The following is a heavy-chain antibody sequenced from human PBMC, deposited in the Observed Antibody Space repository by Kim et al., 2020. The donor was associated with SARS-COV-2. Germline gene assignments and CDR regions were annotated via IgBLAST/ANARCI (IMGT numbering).Heavy chain of an antibody. D-gene: IGHD3-10*01. CDR1: GFTFSSYA. V-gene: IGHV3-23*01. J-gene: IGHJ4*02. CDR2: ISGSGGST. Sequence: GGSLRLSCAASGFTFSSYAMSWVRQAPGKGLEWVSAISGSGGSTYYADSVKGRFTISRDNSKNTLYLQMNSLRAEDTAVYYCAKDNYGSGSYQADYWGQGTLVTVSS. CDR3: AKDNYGSGSYQADY.